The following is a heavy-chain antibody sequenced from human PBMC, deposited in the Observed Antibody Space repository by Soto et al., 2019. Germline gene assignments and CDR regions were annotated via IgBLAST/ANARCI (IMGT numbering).Heavy chain of an antibody. Sequence: EVQRFESGGGLVQPGGSRRLSCAASGFTFNNYAMTWVRQSPGKGLEWVSAISGGGDTTSYADSVKGRFTVSREGSKTTLYLQMSSLRAEDTALYYCAKGRGGSGSLTPRVAFWGQGTLVTVSS. J-gene: IGHJ4*02. D-gene: IGHD3-10*01. CDR1: GFTFNNYA. CDR2: ISGGGDTT. V-gene: IGHV3-23*01. CDR3: AKGRGGSGSLTPRVAF.